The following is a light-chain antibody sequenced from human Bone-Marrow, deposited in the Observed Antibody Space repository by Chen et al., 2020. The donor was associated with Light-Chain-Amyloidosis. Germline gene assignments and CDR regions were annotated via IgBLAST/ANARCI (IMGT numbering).Light chain of an antibody. CDR3: QSADSSGTYEVI. V-gene: IGLV3-25*03. J-gene: IGLJ2*01. CDR2: RDT. Sequence: SYELNKPPSVSVSPGQTARLTCSGDDLPTKYAYWYQQKPGQAPVLVIHRDTERPSGISERFSGSSSGTTATLTISGVQAEDEADYHCQSADSSGTYEVIFGGGTKLTVL. CDR1: DLPTKY.